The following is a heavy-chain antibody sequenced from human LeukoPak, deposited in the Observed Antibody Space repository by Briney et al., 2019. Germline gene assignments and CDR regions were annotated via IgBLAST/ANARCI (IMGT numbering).Heavy chain of an antibody. D-gene: IGHD5-12*01. CDR2: ISSSSSYI. V-gene: IGHV3-21*04. J-gene: IGHJ4*02. Sequence: GGSLRLSCAASGFTFSSYSMNWVRQAPGKGLEWVSSISSSSSYIYYADSVKGRFTISRDNAKNSLYLQMNSLRAEDTAVYYCARDSEYTGYAGVDYFDYWGQGTLVTVSS. CDR1: GFTFSSYS. CDR3: ARDSEYTGYAGVDYFDY.